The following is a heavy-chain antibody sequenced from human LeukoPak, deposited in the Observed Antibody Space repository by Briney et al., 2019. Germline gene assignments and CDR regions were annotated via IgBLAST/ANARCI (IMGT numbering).Heavy chain of an antibody. V-gene: IGHV3-66*01. D-gene: IGHD3-10*01. CDR2: IYSGGST. J-gene: IGHJ4*02. CDR1: EFSFGSNY. CDR3: ARDRGNYGSGS. Sequence: PGGSLRLSCAASEFSFGSNYMTWVRQAPGKGLEWVSLIYSGGSTYYADSVKGRFTISRDNSKNTLYLQMNSLRAEDTAVYYCARDRGNYGSGSWGQGTLVTVSS.